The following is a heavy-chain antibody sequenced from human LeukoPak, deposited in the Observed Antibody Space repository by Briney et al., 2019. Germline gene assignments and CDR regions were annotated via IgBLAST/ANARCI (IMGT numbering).Heavy chain of an antibody. V-gene: IGHV4-34*01. CDR1: GGSFSGYY. CDR3: ARVGLGYCSGGSCYSRWFDP. D-gene: IGHD2-15*01. CDR2: INHSGST. Sequence: KTSETLPLTCAVYGGSFSGYYWSWIRQPPGKGLEWIGEINHSGSTNYNPSLKSRVTISVDTSKNQFSLKLSSVAAADTAVYYCARVGLGYCSGGSCYSRWFDPWGQGTLVTVSS. J-gene: IGHJ5*02.